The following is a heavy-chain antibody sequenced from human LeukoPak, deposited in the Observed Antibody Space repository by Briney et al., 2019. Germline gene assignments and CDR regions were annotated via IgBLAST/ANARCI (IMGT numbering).Heavy chain of an antibody. CDR1: GVTISRYG. V-gene: IGHV3-23*01. Sequence: GGSLRLSCAASGVTISRYGMSWVRQAPGKGLEWVSSISVSGGSTYYADSVKGRFTISRDNSKNTMYLQVNSLRAEDTAVYYCAKGGYCSGSTCYFPFDYWGQGTLVTVSS. CDR3: AKGGYCSGSTCYFPFDY. J-gene: IGHJ4*02. D-gene: IGHD2-15*01. CDR2: ISVSGGST.